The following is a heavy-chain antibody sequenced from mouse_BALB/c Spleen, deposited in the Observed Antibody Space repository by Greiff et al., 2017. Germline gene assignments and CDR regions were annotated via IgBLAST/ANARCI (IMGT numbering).Heavy chain of an antibody. J-gene: IGHJ4*01. CDR3: ARGIYYDYDGDAMDY. CDR2: ISYSGST. V-gene: IGHV3-2*02. CDR1: GYSITSDYA. Sequence: VQLKESGPGLVKPSQSLSLTCTVTGYSITSDYAWNWIRQFPGNKLEWMGYISYSGSTSYNPSLKSRISITRDTSKNQFFLQLNSVTTEDTATYYCARGIYYDYDGDAMDYWGQGTSVTVSS. D-gene: IGHD2-4*01.